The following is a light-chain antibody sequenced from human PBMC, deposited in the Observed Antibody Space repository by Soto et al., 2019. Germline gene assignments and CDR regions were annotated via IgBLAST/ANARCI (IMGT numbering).Light chain of an antibody. V-gene: IGKV1-39*01. CDR2: SSS. J-gene: IGKJ3*01. Sequence: FQMTQSPSSLSASVGDRVTITCRASQSINTYLNWYQFKPGKAPKLLIFSSSNLQTGVPSRFSGSGSGTHVTLTITRLQPEDSATYYCQQSDSTRFTFGPGTKVEI. CDR3: QQSDSTRFT. CDR1: QSINTY.